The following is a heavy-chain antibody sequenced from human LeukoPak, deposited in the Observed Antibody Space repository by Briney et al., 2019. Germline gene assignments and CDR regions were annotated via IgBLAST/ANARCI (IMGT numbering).Heavy chain of an antibody. V-gene: IGHV4-39*01. D-gene: IGHD3-3*01. CDR3: ARWYYAFWSGYSLYIDY. Sequence: PSETLSLTYSVSAGSISSSSYYWGWIRQPPGKGLEWIGSIYYSGSTYYHPSLKSRVTISVDTSKNQFALKLSSVTAADTAVYYCARWYYAFWSGYSLYIDYWGQGTLVTVSS. CDR1: AGSISSSSYY. CDR2: IYYSGST. J-gene: IGHJ4*02.